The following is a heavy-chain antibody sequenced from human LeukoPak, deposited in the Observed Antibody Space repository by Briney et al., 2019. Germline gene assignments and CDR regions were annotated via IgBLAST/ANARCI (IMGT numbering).Heavy chain of an antibody. Sequence: SETLSLTCTVSGGSISSYYWSWIRQPPGKGLEWIGYIYYSGSTNYSPSLKSRVTISVDTSKNQFSLKLSSVTAADTAVYYCARQSMPYGDPGAFDIWGQGTMVTVSS. D-gene: IGHD4-17*01. CDR3: ARQSMPYGDPGAFDI. J-gene: IGHJ3*02. CDR2: IYYSGST. CDR1: GGSISSYY. V-gene: IGHV4-59*08.